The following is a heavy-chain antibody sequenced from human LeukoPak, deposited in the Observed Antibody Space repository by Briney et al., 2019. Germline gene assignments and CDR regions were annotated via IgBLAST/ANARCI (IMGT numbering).Heavy chain of an antibody. Sequence: KPSETLSLTCTVSGGSISSSSYYWGWIRQPPGKGLEWIGSIYYSGSTYYNPSLKSRVTISVDTSKNQFSLKLSSVTAADTAVYYCARHGPKYQLHLNWFDPWGRGTLVTVSS. CDR2: IYYSGST. J-gene: IGHJ5*02. V-gene: IGHV4-39*01. D-gene: IGHD2-2*01. CDR3: ARHGPKYQLHLNWFDP. CDR1: GGSISSSSYY.